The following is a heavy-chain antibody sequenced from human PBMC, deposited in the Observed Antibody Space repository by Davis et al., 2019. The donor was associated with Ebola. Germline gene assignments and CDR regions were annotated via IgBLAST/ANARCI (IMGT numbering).Heavy chain of an antibody. CDR1: GFTFSSYS. CDR3: ARDTIFGDSY. CDR2: ISSSSSYI. D-gene: IGHD3-3*01. Sequence: GESLKISCAASGFTFSSYSMNWVRQAPGKGLEWVSSISSSSSYIYYADSVKGRFTISRDNAKNSLYLQMNSLRAEDTAVYYCARDTIFGDSYWGQGTLVTVSS. J-gene: IGHJ4*02. V-gene: IGHV3-21*01.